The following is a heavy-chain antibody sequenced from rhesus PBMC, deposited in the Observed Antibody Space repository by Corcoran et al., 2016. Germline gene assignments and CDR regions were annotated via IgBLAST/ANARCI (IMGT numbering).Heavy chain of an antibody. J-gene: IGHJ5-1*01. Sequence: QVQLRESGPGLVKPSETLLLTCAVSGGYVSGGHDGSWASMVPGKGLKWMGYFFGECSSHTYSPSLKNRITISIDMSENQFSLKLYSVTAADTAIYYCTGHLSYTYNQFDVWGPGVLVTVSS. CDR3: TGHLSYTYNQFDV. V-gene: IGHV4-76*01. CDR2: FFGECSSH. CDR1: GGYVSGGHD. D-gene: IGHD1-26*01.